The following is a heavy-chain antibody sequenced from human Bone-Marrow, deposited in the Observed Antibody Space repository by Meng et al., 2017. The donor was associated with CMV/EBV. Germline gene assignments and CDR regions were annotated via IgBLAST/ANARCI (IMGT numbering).Heavy chain of an antibody. J-gene: IGHJ6*02. D-gene: IGHD3-3*01. CDR3: ARETYDFWSGYHYYYGMDV. CDR2: ISSSSYI. CDR1: GFTFSSYS. V-gene: IGHV3-21*01. Sequence: GGSLRLSCAASGFTFSSYSMNWVRQAPGKGLEWVSSISSSSYIYYADSVKGRFTISRDNAKNSLYLQMNSLRAEDTAVYYCARETYDFWSGYHYYYGMDVWGQGTTVTVSS.